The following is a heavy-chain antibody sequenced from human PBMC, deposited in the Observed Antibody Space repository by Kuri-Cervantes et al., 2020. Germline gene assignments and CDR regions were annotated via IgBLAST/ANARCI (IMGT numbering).Heavy chain of an antibody. CDR2: IYYSGST. V-gene: IGHV4-59*08. CDR1: GGSISSYY. CDR3: AAEAPNYYDSSGYNFDY. J-gene: IGHJ4*02. D-gene: IGHD3-22*01. Sequence: SETLSLTCTVSGGSISSYYWSWIRQPPGKGLEWIGYIYYSGSTNYNPSLKSRVTISVDTSKNQFSLKLSSVTAADTAVYYCAAEAPNYYDSSGYNFDYWGQGTLVTVSS.